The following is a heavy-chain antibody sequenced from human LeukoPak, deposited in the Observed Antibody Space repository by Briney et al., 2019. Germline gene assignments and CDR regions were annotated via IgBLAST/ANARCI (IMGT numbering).Heavy chain of an antibody. CDR3: ARCTITPYYFDY. V-gene: IGHV4-61*02. D-gene: IGHD5-12*01. Sequence: SETLPLTCTLSGPSISSDSYYWSWIRHPAGKGLEWSGRIYTSGSTNYSPSLKSRVTISVDTPKNQFSLKLSSVTAADTAVYYCARCTITPYYFDYWGQGTLVTVSS. J-gene: IGHJ4*02. CDR1: GPSISSDSYY. CDR2: IYTSGST.